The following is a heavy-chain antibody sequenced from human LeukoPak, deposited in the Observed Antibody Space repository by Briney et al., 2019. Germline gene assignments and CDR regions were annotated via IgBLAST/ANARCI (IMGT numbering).Heavy chain of an antibody. V-gene: IGHV1-18*01. Sequence: ASVKVSCKASGYTFTSYGISWVRQAPGQGLEWMGWISAYNGNTNYAQNLQGRVTITADESVSTAYLELSGLRSEDTAVYFCARNLEDTTVAYWGQGTQVTVSS. D-gene: IGHD1-1*01. CDR2: ISAYNGNT. CDR3: ARNLEDTTVAY. CDR1: GYTFTSYG. J-gene: IGHJ4*02.